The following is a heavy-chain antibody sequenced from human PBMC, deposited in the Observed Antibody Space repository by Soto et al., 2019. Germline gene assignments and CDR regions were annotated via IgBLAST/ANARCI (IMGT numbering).Heavy chain of an antibody. V-gene: IGHV4-39*01. CDR2: IYYSGST. D-gene: IGHD3-10*01. J-gene: IGHJ4*02. Sequence: QQQLQESGPGLVKPSETLSLTCTVSGGSISSSSYYWGWIRQPPGKGLEWIGSIYYSGSTYYNPSLKSRVTTSVDTSKNQFSLKLSSVTAADTAVYYCARRGSGSYSDYWGQGTLVTVSS. CDR3: ARRGSGSYSDY. CDR1: GGSISSSSYY.